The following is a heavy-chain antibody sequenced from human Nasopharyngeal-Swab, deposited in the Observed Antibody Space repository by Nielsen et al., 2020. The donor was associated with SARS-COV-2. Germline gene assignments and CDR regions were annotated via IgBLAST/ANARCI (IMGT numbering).Heavy chain of an antibody. J-gene: IGHJ4*02. D-gene: IGHD2-2*01. V-gene: IGHV2-5*02. CDR1: GVSLDPDGER. CDR2: IYWDDAK. CDR3: AHSRSSMTVTPDY. Sequence: SGPTLVEPTQTVTLTCSFSGVSLDPDGERVGWIRQPPGKALEWLALIYWDDAKRYSPSLRTRPTITKDTSKNQVVLTMINMDPVDTGTYFCAHSRSSMTVTPDYWGQGTLVTVSS.